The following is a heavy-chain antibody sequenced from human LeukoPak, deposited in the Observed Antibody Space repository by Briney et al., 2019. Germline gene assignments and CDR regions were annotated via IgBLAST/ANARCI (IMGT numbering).Heavy chain of an antibody. CDR1: GFTFSSYA. D-gene: IGHD6-13*01. J-gene: IGHJ5*02. CDR3: ARPPGVWAAAGTGWFDP. CDR2: ISCDGSNK. V-gene: IGHV3-30*04. Sequence: GGSLRLSCAASGFTFSSYAMHWVRQVPGKGLEWVAVISCDGSNKYYADSVKGRFTISRDNSKNTLYLQMNSLRAEDAAVYYCARPPGVWAAAGTGWFDPWGQGTLVTVSS.